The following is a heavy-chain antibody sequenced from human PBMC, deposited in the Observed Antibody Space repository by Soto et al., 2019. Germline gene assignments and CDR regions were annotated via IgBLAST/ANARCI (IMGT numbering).Heavy chain of an antibody. CDR3: ARERSASTVTSSSADFEP. D-gene: IGHD3-10*01. CDR2: INHSGT. V-gene: IGHV4-38-2*02. J-gene: IGHJ5*02. Sequence: SETLSLTCGVSGYSINSGYYWAWIRQPPGKGLEWIGTINHSGTYYSPSLESRVTISVDTSKNQFSLWLRSVTAADTAVYYCARERSASTVTSSSADFEPWGQGTLVTVSA. CDR1: GYSINSGYY.